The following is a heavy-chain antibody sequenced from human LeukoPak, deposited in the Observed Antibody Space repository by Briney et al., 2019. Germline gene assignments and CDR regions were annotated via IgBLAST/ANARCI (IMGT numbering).Heavy chain of an antibody. CDR2: FDPEDGET. J-gene: IGHJ4*02. D-gene: IGHD3-9*01. CDR1: GYTLTELS. CDR3: ATDKGEGNFDWLRY. Sequence: ASVKVSCKVSGYTLTELSKHWVRQAPGKGLEWMGGFDPEDGETIYAQKFQGRVTMTEDTSTDTAYMELSSLRSEDTAVYYCATDKGEGNFDWLRYWGQGTLVTVSS. V-gene: IGHV1-24*01.